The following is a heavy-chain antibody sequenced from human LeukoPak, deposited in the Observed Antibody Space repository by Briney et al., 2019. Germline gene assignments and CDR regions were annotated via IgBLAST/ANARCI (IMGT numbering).Heavy chain of an antibody. V-gene: IGHV3-72*01. CDR1: GFPFSTYY. J-gene: IGHJ6*02. CDR3: AREYFYGMDV. Sequence: SLRLSCAASGFPFSTYYMDWVRQAPGKGLEWVGLSRAKGDSYSTEYAASVRGRFSISRDESQNSMFLHMNSLKTEDTAIYFCAREYFYGMDVWGQGTTVTVSS. CDR2: SRAKGDSYST.